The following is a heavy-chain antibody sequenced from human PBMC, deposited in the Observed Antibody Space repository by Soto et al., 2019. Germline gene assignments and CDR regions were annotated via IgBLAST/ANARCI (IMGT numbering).Heavy chain of an antibody. D-gene: IGHD3-16*02. CDR3: TTNDYVWGSYRTRDY. CDR1: GFTFSNAW. V-gene: IGHV3-15*07. CDR2: IKSKTDGGTT. J-gene: IGHJ4*02. Sequence: GGSLRLSCAASGFTFSNAWMNWVRQAPGKGLEWVGRIKSKTDGGTTDYAAPVKGRFTISRDDSKNTLYLQMNSLKTEDTAVYYCTTNDYVWGSYRTRDYWGQGTLVTVSS.